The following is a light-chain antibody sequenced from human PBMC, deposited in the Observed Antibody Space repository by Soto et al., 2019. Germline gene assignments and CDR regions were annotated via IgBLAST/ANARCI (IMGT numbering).Light chain of an antibody. Sequence: QSVLTQPPSASGSPGQSVTISCTGTSSDVGAYNYVSWYQQHPGKAPKLVIFEVNKRPSGVPDRFSGSKSGNTASLTVSGLQTEDEADYYCSLYTSENTYVFGTGTQLTVL. V-gene: IGLV2-8*01. J-gene: IGLJ1*01. CDR3: SLYTSENTYV. CDR2: EVN. CDR1: SSDVGAYNY.